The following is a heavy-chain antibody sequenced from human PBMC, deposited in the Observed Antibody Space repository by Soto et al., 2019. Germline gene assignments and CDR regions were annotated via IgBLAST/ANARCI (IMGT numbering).Heavy chain of an antibody. D-gene: IGHD3-22*01. CDR2: ISAYNGNT. Sequence: QVQLVQSGAEVKKPGASVKVSCKASGYTFTSYGISWVRQAPGQRLEWMGWISAYNGNTNYAQKLQGRVTMTTDTSTSTAYMELRSLRSDDTAVYYCARGSTVYDSSGYYYDDAFDIWGQGTMVTVSS. V-gene: IGHV1-18*01. CDR1: GYTFTSYG. J-gene: IGHJ3*02. CDR3: ARGSTVYDSSGYYYDDAFDI.